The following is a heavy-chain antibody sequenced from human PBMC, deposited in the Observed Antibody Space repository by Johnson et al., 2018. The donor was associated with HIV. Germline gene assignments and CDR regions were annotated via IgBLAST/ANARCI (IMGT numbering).Heavy chain of an antibody. J-gene: IGHJ3*02. CDR2: INWNGGST. Sequence: VQLVESGGGLVQPGGSLRLSCAASGFTFSSYWMSWVRQAPGKGLEWVSGINWNGGSTNYAESVQGRFTISRDNAKKSLYLQMTTLRVGEPALCYCAKGSGGGSDAVDIWGQGTMVTGSS. CDR3: AKGSGGGSDAVDI. V-gene: IGHV3-20*04. CDR1: GFTFSSYW. D-gene: IGHD3-16*01.